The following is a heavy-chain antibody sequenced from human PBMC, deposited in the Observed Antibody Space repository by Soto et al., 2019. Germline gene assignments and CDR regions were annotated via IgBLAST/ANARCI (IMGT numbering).Heavy chain of an antibody. CDR3: ARAPPRSSGWYYFDY. CDR2: IKQDGSEK. Sequence: GGSLRLSCAASGFTFSSYWMSWVRQAPGKGLEWVANIKQDGSEKYYVDSVKGRFTISRDNAKNSLYLQMNSLRAEDTAVYYCARAPPRSSGWYYFDYWGQGTLVTVSS. V-gene: IGHV3-7*03. D-gene: IGHD6-19*01. J-gene: IGHJ4*02. CDR1: GFTFSSYW.